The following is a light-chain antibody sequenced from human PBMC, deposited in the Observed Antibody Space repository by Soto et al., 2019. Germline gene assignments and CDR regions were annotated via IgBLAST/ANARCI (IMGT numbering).Light chain of an antibody. V-gene: IGKV3-15*01. Sequence: EIVMTQSPATLSVSPGERATLSCRASQSIGSNLAWYQQKPGQAPRLLIYGAFTRATGIPARFSGSGSGTEFTLTISSLQSEDFAVYYCQQSTNWPHTFGQRTKVDI. CDR1: QSIGSN. CDR2: GAF. CDR3: QQSTNWPHT. J-gene: IGKJ1*01.